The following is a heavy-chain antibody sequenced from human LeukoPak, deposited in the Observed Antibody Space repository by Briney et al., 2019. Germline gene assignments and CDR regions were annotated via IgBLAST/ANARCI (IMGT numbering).Heavy chain of an antibody. CDR2: ISSSSSTI. J-gene: IGHJ3*02. D-gene: IGHD2-15*01. CDR1: GFTFSSYS. V-gene: IGHV3-48*01. CDR3: SRRYCSGGSCCPRDAFDI. Sequence: GGSLRLSCAASGFTFSSYSMNWVRQAPGKGLEGVSYISSSSSTIYYADSVKGRFTISRDNAKNSLYPQMNSLRAEDTAVYYCSRRYCSGGSCCPRDAFDIWGQGTMVTVSS.